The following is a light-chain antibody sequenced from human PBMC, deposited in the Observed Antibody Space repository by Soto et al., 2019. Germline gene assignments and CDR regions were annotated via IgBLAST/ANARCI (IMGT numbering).Light chain of an antibody. V-gene: IGKV3-11*01. CDR3: QQRSNWPPYT. CDR1: QSVSSY. J-gene: IGKJ2*01. Sequence: EIVLTQSPATLSLSPGERATLSCRASQSVSSYLAWYQQKPGQAPRLLIYDASNRATGIPARFSGSGSGTDFTLTISSLVPEDFALYYCQQRSNWPPYTFGQGTKLEIK. CDR2: DAS.